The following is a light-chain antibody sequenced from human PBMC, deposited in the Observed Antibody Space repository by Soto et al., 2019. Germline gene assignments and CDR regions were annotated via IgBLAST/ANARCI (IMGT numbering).Light chain of an antibody. Sequence: QSVVTQAPSVSGTPGQRVTISCSGSSSNIESNCVYWYQQLPGTAPKLLIYNNNQRPSGVPDRFSGSKSGTSASLAITGLRSDDEADYYCASWDDDLYTPIIGGGTKVTVL. V-gene: IGLV1-47*02. CDR2: NNN. CDR3: ASWDDDLYTPI. CDR1: SSNIESNC. J-gene: IGLJ2*01.